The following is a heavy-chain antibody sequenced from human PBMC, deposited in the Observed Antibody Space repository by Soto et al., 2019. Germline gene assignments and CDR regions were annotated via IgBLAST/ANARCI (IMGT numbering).Heavy chain of an antibody. J-gene: IGHJ4*02. CDR3: ARDSPPVDY. V-gene: IGHV1-18*01. CDR1: GYTFTNYG. Sequence: QVQLVQSGAEVKKPGASVKVSCKASGYTFTNYGISWVRPAPGQGIEWMGWISAYNGNTNYAQKLQGRVTMTTDTSTRTANMELRSLRSDDTAVYYCARDSPPVDYWGQGTLVTVSS. CDR2: ISAYNGNT.